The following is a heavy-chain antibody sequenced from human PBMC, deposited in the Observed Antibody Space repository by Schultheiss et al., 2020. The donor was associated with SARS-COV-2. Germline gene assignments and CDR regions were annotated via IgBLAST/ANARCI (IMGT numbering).Heavy chain of an antibody. J-gene: IGHJ4*02. CDR3: ARDTSYCTSTNCYNGKVVY. V-gene: IGHV3-23*01. CDR2: ISDSGRST. Sequence: GGSLRLSCVASGFSFSNYDMSWVRQAPGQGPEWVSAISDSGRSTYYADSVKGRFTISRDNSKNTLFLQMNSLRAEDSAVYYCARDTSYCTSTNCYNGKVVYWGQGTLVTVSS. CDR1: GFSFSNYD. D-gene: IGHD2-2*02.